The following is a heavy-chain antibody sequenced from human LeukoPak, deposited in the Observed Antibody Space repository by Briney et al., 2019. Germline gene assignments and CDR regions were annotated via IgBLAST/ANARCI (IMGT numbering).Heavy chain of an antibody. CDR2: INHSGST. J-gene: IGHJ6*03. D-gene: IGHD3-16*01. Sequence: SETLFLTCAVYGGSFSGYYWSWIRQPPGKGLEWIGEINHSGSTNYNPSLKSRVTISVDTSKNQFSLKLSSVTAADTAVYYCARHDEAGGSYYYYMDVWGKGTTVTISS. CDR3: ARHDEAGGSYYYYMDV. CDR1: GGSFSGYY. V-gene: IGHV4-34*01.